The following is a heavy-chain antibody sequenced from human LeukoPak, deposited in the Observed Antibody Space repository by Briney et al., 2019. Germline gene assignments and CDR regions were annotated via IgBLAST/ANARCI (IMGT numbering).Heavy chain of an antibody. Sequence: GGSLRLSCAASGFTFSNYAMSWVRQAPGKGREWVSSISGSGDIYYADSVKGRFTISRDDSRSTLYLRMNSLRVEDTAVYFCARDDEGDCASTSCYKWFDPWGQGTLVTVSS. V-gene: IGHV3-23*01. CDR1: GFTFSNYA. CDR2: ISGSGDI. D-gene: IGHD2-2*02. J-gene: IGHJ5*02. CDR3: ARDDEGDCASTSCYKWFDP.